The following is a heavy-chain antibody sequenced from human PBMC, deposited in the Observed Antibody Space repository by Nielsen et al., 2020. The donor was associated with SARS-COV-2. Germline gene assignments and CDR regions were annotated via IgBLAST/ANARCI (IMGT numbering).Heavy chain of an antibody. D-gene: IGHD6-13*01. CDR3: AREDQQLDYYFYYYGMDV. J-gene: IGHJ6*02. CDR1: GFTFSSYS. CDR2: ISSSSSYI. V-gene: IGHV3-21*01. Sequence: GESLKISCAASGFTFSSYSMNWVRQAPGKGLEWVSSISSSSSYIYYADSVKGRFTISRDNAKNSLYLQMNSLRAEDTAVFYCAREDQQLDYYFYYYGMDVWGQGTTVTVSS.